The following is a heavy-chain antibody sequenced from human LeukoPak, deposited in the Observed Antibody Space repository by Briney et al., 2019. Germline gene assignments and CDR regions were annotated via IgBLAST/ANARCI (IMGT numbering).Heavy chain of an antibody. CDR2: IKSKTDGGTT. J-gene: IGHJ6*04. CDR3: AELGITMIGGV. V-gene: IGHV3-15*01. CDR1: GFTFSNAW. D-gene: IGHD3-10*02. Sequence: PGGSLRLPCAASGFTFSNAWMSWVRQAPGKGLEWVGRIKSKTDGGTTDYAAPVKGRFTISRDDSKNTLYLQMNSLRAEDTAVYYCAELGITMIGGVWGKGTTVTISS.